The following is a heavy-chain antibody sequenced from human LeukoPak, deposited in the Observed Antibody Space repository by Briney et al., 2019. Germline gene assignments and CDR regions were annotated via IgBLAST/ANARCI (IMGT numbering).Heavy chain of an antibody. CDR1: GYIFTSYG. D-gene: IGHD3-16*02. CDR3: ARDNDYVWGSYRYPGY. V-gene: IGHV1-18*01. Sequence: ASVNVSCKASGYIFTSYGISWVRQAPGQGLEWMGWISVYNDNKNYAQKFQGRVTMTTDPSTSTAHMELRSLRSDDTAVYYCARDNDYVWGSYRYPGYWGQGTLVTVSS. CDR2: ISVYNDNK. J-gene: IGHJ4*02.